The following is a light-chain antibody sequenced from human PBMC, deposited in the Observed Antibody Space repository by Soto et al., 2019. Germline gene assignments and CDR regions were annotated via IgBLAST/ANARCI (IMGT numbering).Light chain of an antibody. Sequence: DIQMTQSPSTLSASVGDRVTITCRASQRISSWLAWYQQKPGKAPKVLIYDDSSLESGVPSRISGNGSGTQFALTISCLQPDDLAAFDRQQYNIYPWTFVQWNKVEI. CDR3: QQYNIYPWT. V-gene: IGKV1-5*01. CDR1: QRISSW. CDR2: DDS. J-gene: IGKJ1*01.